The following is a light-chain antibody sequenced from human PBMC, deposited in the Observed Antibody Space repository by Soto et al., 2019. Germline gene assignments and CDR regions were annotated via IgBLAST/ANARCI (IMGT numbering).Light chain of an antibody. Sequence: DIQLTQSPSFLSASVVDRVTITCRASQGISNYLAWYQRKPGKAPKLLIYAASTLQSGVPSRFSGNGSRTYFTLTISSLQTEEFATYYCQQLNSYPLTCGGGTKVEI. CDR3: QQLNSYPLT. CDR1: QGISNY. CDR2: AAS. V-gene: IGKV1-9*01. J-gene: IGKJ4*01.